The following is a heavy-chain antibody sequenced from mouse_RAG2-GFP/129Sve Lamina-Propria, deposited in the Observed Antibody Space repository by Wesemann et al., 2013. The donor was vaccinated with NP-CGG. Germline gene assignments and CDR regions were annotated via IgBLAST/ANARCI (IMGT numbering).Heavy chain of an antibody. CDR2: GNGAT. D-gene: IGHD4-1*01. Sequence: GNGATSYNQKFKGEATLTVDKSPSTAYMQLSSLTSEDSAVYFCARSGTNFDYWGQGTTLTVSS. CDR3: ARSGTNFDY. V-gene: IGHV1-12*01. J-gene: IGHJ2*01.